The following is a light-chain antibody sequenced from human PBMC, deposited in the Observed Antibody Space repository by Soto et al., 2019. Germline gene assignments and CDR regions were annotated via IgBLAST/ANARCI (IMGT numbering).Light chain of an antibody. Sequence: DIQMTQSPSSLSASVGDRVTITCQASQDIRSYLTWYQRKPGKAPNLLIYDASSLRTGVPSRFSGGGSGTNFTFTIDSLQPDDFATDFCQQYHTLPPTFGQGTELDIK. V-gene: IGKV1-33*01. CDR1: QDIRSY. CDR3: QQYHTLPPT. J-gene: IGKJ2*01. CDR2: DAS.